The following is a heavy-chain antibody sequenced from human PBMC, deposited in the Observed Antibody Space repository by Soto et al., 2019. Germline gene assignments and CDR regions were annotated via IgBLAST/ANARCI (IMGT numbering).Heavy chain of an antibody. CDR1: GGSISSSGYY. CDR2: VYYSGST. Sequence: SETLSLTCTVSGGSISSSGYYWGWIRQPPGKGLEWIGYVYYSGSTYYNPSLKSRVTISVDTSKNQFSLKVSSVTAADTAVSYCASVHGGASYGFRKNYFDYWGQGTLVTVSS. V-gene: IGHV4-30-4*08. CDR3: ASVHGGASYGFRKNYFDY. D-gene: IGHD1-26*01. J-gene: IGHJ4*02.